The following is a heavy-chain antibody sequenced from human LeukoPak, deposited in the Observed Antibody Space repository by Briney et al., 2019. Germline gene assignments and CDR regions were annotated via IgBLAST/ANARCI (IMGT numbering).Heavy chain of an antibody. Sequence: SETLSLTCTVSDGSITNYDWSWVRQPPGKGLEFIGHVHYSGTADYNPSLKSRVTISIDTSKKHFFLKLKSVTAADTAVYYCARTYDPYYYYYMDVWGKGTTVTVSS. CDR3: ARTYDPYYYYYMDV. D-gene: IGHD3-3*01. CDR1: DGSITNYD. J-gene: IGHJ6*03. V-gene: IGHV4-59*01. CDR2: VHYSGTA.